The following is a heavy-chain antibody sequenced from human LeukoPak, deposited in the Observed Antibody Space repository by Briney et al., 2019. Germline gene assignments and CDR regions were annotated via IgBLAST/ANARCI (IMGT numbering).Heavy chain of an antibody. V-gene: IGHV3-21*01. CDR1: GFTFSSYS. J-gene: IGHJ4*02. CDR3: ARDGQWELSRVDY. Sequence: GGSLRLSCAASGFTFSSYSMNWVRQAPGKGLEWVSSISSSSSYICYADSVKGRFTISRDNAKNSLYLQMNSLRAEDTAVYYCARDGQWELSRVDYWGQGTLVTVSS. D-gene: IGHD1-26*01. CDR2: ISSSSSYI.